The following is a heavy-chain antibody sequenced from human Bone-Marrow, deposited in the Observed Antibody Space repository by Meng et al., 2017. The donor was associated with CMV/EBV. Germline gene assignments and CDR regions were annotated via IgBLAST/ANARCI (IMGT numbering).Heavy chain of an antibody. CDR2: IYPGDSDI. J-gene: IGHJ2*01. V-gene: IGHV5-51*01. D-gene: IGHD2/OR15-2a*01. CDR1: GYSFTTYW. Sequence: GRSLRLSCAAPGYSFTTYWIGWVRQVPGKGLELMGIIYPGDSDIRYSPSFQGQVTISADKTIRTAYLQWSSTKASDTAMYYCARLPDCTSISFYLGDPKWDFDLWGRGTLVTVSS. CDR3: ARLPDCTSISFYLGDPKWDFDL.